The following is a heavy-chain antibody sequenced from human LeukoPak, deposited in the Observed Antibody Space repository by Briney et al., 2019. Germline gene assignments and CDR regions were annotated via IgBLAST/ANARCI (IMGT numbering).Heavy chain of an antibody. Sequence: PGGSLRLSCAASGFTFSSYAMSWVRQAPGKGLEWVSAISGSGGSTYYADSVKGRFTISRDNAKNSLYLQMNSLRAEDTALYYCAKDRTPNSSGMDVWGQGTTVTVSS. CDR1: GFTFSSYA. CDR2: ISGSGGST. D-gene: IGHD4-23*01. CDR3: AKDRTPNSSGMDV. J-gene: IGHJ6*02. V-gene: IGHV3-23*01.